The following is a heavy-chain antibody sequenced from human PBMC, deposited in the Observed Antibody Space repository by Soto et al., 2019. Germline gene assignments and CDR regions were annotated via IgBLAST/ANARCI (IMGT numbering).Heavy chain of an antibody. Sequence: GSGPTLVNPTQTLTLTCTFSGFSLSTSGMCVSWIRQPPGKALEWLARIDWDNDKYFSTSLKTRLTISKDTSKNQVVLTMTNMDPVDTATYYCARIRTTVAGLNFDYWGQGTLVTVSS. CDR3: ARIRTTVAGLNFDY. D-gene: IGHD6-19*01. J-gene: IGHJ4*02. CDR2: IDWDNDK. CDR1: GFSLSTSGMC. V-gene: IGHV2-70*11.